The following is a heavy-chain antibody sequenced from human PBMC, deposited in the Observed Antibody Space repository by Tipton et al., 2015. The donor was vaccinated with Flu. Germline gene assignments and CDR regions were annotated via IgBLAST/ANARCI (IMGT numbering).Heavy chain of an antibody. CDR2: IYPSDSDT. J-gene: IGHJ4*02. Sequence: QLVQSGAEVKKPGESLKISCKGSGYSFSSNWIAWVRQMPGKGLEWMGVIYPSDSDTRYSPSFQGQVTISADKSISTAFLQWSSLKASDSGMYYCAKRGGINNWNPLDFWGQGTLVTVSS. CDR3: AKRGGINNWNPLDF. V-gene: IGHV5-51*03. D-gene: IGHD1-1*01. CDR1: GYSFSSNW.